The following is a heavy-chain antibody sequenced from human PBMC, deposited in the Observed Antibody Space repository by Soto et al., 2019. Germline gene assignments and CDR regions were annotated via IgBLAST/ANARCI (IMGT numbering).Heavy chain of an antibody. J-gene: IGHJ4*02. Sequence: HPVGSLRLSCAASGFTFSSYSMNWVRQAPGKGLEWISYISTTSSSIYYADSVKGRFTISRDNAKNSLFLQMNSLRDEDTAVYYCARKGVAFDYWGQGALVTVSS. CDR2: ISTTSSSI. CDR1: GFTFSSYS. CDR3: ARKGVAFDY. D-gene: IGHD3-3*01. V-gene: IGHV3-48*02.